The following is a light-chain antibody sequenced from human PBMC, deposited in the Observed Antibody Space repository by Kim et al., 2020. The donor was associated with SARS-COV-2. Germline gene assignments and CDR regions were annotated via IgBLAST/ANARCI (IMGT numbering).Light chain of an antibody. J-gene: IGLJ2*01. CDR1: ALPKQY. CDR3: QSADSSGVV. V-gene: IGLV3-25*03. Sequence: SYELTQPPSVSVSPGQTVRITCSGDALPKQYAYWYQQKPGQAPVLVIYKDSERPSGIPERFSGSSSGTTVTLTISGVQAEDEADYYCQSADSSGVVFGGG. CDR2: KDS.